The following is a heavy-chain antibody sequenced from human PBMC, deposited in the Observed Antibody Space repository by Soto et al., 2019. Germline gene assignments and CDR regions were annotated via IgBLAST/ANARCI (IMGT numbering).Heavy chain of an antibody. CDR1: GLSITDSEMG. D-gene: IGHD6-19*01. V-gene: IGHV2-26*01. Sequence: QVTLKESGPVLVKPTETLTLRCTVSGLSITDSEMGVSWIRQPPGQPLGWLAHIDSSGEKSYRTFLKSRLAMSKETSNSQIVLTMTNMDPADTATYYCARRHLAVAVSPWFDPWGQGIPVTVSS. CDR2: IDSSGEK. J-gene: IGHJ5*02. CDR3: ARRHLAVAVSPWFDP.